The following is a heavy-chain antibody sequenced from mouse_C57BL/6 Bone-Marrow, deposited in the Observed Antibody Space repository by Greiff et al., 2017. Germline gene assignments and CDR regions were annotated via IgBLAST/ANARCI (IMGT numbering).Heavy chain of an antibody. CDR1: RYTFTSYW. Sequence: QVQLQQPGAELVKPGASVKLSCKASRYTFTSYWMHWVKQRPGQGLEWIGMIHPNSGSTNYNEKFKSKATLTVDKSSSTAYMQLSSLTSEDSAVYYCARSNLLLPYYFDYWGQGTTLTVSS. J-gene: IGHJ2*01. CDR2: IHPNSGST. D-gene: IGHD1-1*01. CDR3: ARSNLLLPYYFDY. V-gene: IGHV1-64*01.